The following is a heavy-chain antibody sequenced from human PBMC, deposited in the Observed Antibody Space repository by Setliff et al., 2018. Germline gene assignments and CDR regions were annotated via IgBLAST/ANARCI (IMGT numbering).Heavy chain of an antibody. J-gene: IGHJ4*02. CDR2: ISGHNGDT. V-gene: IGHV1-18*01. CDR3: ARADYSSSLHYFDC. CDR1: GYPFTNYG. D-gene: IGHD6-13*01. Sequence: SVKVSCKTSGYPFTNYGLSWVRQAPGQGLEWMGWISGHNGDTKLAQNFQGRVTVTTDTFTNTGYMELRSLRSDDTAFYYCARADYSSSLHYFDCWGQGTLVTSPQ.